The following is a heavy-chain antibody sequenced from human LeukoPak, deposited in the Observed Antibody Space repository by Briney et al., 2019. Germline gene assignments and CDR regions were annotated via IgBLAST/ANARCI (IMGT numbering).Heavy chain of an antibody. J-gene: IGHJ4*02. CDR2: IWYDGSNK. D-gene: IGHD3-10*01. CDR1: GFTFSSYG. CDR3: AYMRGYFEY. Sequence: GRSLRLSCAASGFTFSSYGMHWVRQAPGKGLEWVAVIWYDGSNKYYADSVKGRFTISRDNSKNTLYLQMNSLTAEATAVYYCAYMRGYFEYWGQGTLVTVSS. V-gene: IGHV3-33*01.